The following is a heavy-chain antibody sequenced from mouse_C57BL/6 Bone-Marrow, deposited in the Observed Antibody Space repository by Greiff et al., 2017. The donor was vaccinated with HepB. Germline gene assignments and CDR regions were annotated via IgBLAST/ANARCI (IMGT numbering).Heavy chain of an antibody. J-gene: IGHJ3*01. Sequence: EVKLVESGGDLVKPGGSLKLSCAASGFTFSSYGMSWVRQTPDKRLEWVATISSGGSYTYYPDSVKGRFTISRDNAKNTLYLQMSSLKSEDTAMYYCATRYGEGFAYWGQGTMVTVSA. D-gene: IGHD2-13*01. CDR1: GFTFSSYG. CDR2: ISSGGSYT. V-gene: IGHV5-6*01. CDR3: ATRYGEGFAY.